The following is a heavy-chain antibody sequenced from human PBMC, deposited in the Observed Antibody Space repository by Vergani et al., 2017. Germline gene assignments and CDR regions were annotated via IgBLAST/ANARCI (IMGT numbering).Heavy chain of an antibody. V-gene: IGHV3-21*01. J-gene: IGHJ6*02. CDR3: ARELPSYYYYYGMDV. CDR2: ISSSSSYI. Sequence: EVQLVESGGGLVKPGGSLRLSCAASGFTFSSYSMNWVRQAPGKGLEWVSSISSSSSYIYYADSAKGRFTISRDNAKNSLYLQMNSLRAEDTAVYYCARELPSYYYYYGMDVWGQGTTVTVSS. CDR1: GFTFSSYS. D-gene: IGHD1-26*01.